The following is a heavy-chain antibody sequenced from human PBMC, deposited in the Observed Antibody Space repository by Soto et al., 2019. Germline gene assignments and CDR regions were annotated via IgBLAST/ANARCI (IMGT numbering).Heavy chain of an antibody. D-gene: IGHD5-18*01. Sequence: QVQLQESGPGLVKPSQTLSLTCTVSGGSFSSGDYSWSWIRQPPGKGLEWIGYISYSWSTYYNPSLKSRVTISVDMSKNQFSLNLSSVTAADTAMYYCARALNAKRGIPLWNWGQGTLVTVSS. J-gene: IGHJ4*02. V-gene: IGHV4-30-4*01. CDR3: ARALNAKRGIPLWN. CDR2: ISYSWST. CDR1: GGSFSSGDYS.